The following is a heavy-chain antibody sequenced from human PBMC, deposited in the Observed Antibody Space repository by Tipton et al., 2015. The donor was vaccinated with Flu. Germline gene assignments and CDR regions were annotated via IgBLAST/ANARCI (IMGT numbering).Heavy chain of an antibody. D-gene: IGHD4-11*01. CDR3: ARRDFSNYVSEPKNWFDF. J-gene: IGHJ5*01. V-gene: IGHV4-61*02. CDR1: GDSISSGNYF. CDR2: IHTSGTT. Sequence: TLSLTCTVSGDSISSGNYFWNWIRQPAGQGLEWIGRIHTSGTTYYKPSLKSRVTISLDTSKNHFSLRVGSVTAADTADYYCARRDFSNYVSEPKNWFDFWGQGSLVNVSP.